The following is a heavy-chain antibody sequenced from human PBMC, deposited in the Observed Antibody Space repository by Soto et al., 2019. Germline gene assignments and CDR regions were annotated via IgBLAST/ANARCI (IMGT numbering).Heavy chain of an antibody. Sequence: QVQLVQSAAEVKKPGASVKVSCKASGYTLTNYAISWVRQAPGQGPEWMGWINTYNGNSNYAQKFQGRVAMTTDTSTNRAYMELRSLTYDDTAVYYCARDCTGGSCFCIYWGQGTLVTVSS. CDR2: INTYNGNS. CDR1: GYTLTNYA. J-gene: IGHJ4*02. CDR3: ARDCTGGSCFCIY. D-gene: IGHD2-15*01. V-gene: IGHV1-18*01.